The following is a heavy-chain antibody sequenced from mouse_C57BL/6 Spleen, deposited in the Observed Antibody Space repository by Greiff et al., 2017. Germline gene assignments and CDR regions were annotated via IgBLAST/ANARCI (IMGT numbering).Heavy chain of an antibody. V-gene: IGHV2-2*01. CDR1: GFSLTSYG. J-gene: IGHJ3*01. D-gene: IGHD2-4*01. CDR2: IWSGGST. CDR3: ARSFYYDYYGGAD. Sequence: VQLQQSGPGLVQPSQSLSITCTVSGFSLTSYGVHWVRQSPGKGLEWLGVIWSGGSTDYNAAFIYRLSISKDNSKSQVFFKMNSLQADDTAIYYCARSFYYDYYGGADWGTGTLVTVSA.